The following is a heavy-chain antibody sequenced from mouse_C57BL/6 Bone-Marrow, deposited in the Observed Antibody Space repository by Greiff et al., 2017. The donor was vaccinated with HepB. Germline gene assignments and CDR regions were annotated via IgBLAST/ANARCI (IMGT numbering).Heavy chain of an antibody. Sequence: EVKVEESGGGLVQPGGSLKLSCAASGIDFSRYWMSWVRRAPGKGLEWIGEINPDSSTINYAPSLKDKFIISRDNAKNTLYLQMSKVRSEDTALYYCARPFLLRAWFAYWGQGTLVTVSA. CDR2: INPDSSTI. V-gene: IGHV4-1*01. CDR1: GIDFSRYW. J-gene: IGHJ3*01. D-gene: IGHD1-1*01. CDR3: ARPFLLRAWFAY.